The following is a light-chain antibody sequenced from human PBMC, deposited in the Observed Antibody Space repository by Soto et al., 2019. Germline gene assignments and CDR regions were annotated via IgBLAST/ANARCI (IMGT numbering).Light chain of an antibody. Sequence: EIVLTQSPATLSLSPGERATLSCRASQSVSRYLAWYQQKPGQAPRLLIYDASNRATGIPARFSGSGSGTDFALTIRSLEPEDFAVYYCQQRTNWPPYTFGQGTKLEIK. CDR3: QQRTNWPPYT. J-gene: IGKJ2*01. CDR2: DAS. V-gene: IGKV3-11*01. CDR1: QSVSRY.